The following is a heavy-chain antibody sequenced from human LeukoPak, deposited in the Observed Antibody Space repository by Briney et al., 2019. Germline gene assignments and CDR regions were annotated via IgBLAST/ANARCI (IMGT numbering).Heavy chain of an antibody. Sequence: GASVRVSCKGSGYTFTNYYIHWVRQAPGQGLVWMGRVNPRSGDTKYAHDFEGRVFMTRYTSISTAFMEVRGLRPDDTAVYFCASNIAVSLDGFDPWGQGTLVTVSS. D-gene: IGHD6-19*01. V-gene: IGHV1-2*02. J-gene: IGHJ5*02. CDR3: ASNIAVSLDGFDP. CDR2: VNPRSGDT. CDR1: GYTFTNYY.